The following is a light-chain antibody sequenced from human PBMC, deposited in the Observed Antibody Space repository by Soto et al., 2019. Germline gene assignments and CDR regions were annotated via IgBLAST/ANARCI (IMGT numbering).Light chain of an antibody. CDR1: LTISSY. CDR3: QQSHSIPWT. CDR2: AAC. V-gene: IGKV1-39*01. J-gene: IGKJ1*01. Sequence: DIQMTQSPSSLSAFVGDRVTITCRASLTISSYLNWYQQKSGKAPKLLISAACRLESGVPPRLSGSGSGTGFTVNITSVQSEDFATYYCQQSHSIPWTFGQGTKVDIK.